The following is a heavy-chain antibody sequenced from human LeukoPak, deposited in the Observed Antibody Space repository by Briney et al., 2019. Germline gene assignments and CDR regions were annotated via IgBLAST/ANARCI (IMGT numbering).Heavy chain of an antibody. CDR1: GGSTSDYY. V-gene: IGHV4-34*01. CDR3: ARELGYCSGNNCYGGTFDY. D-gene: IGHD2-2*01. Sequence: SETLSLTCAVYGGSTSDYYWSWIRQPPGKGLEWIGEISHSGSTDYNPSLKSRVTISVDTSKNQLSLKLNSVTAADTAVYYCARELGYCSGNNCYGGTFDYWGQGTLVTVSS. CDR2: ISHSGST. J-gene: IGHJ4*02.